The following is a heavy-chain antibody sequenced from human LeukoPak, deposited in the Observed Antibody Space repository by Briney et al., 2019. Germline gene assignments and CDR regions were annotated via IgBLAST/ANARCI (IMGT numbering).Heavy chain of an antibody. CDR3: ARGLSLDNWNGGGNWFDP. V-gene: IGHV4-61*02. J-gene: IGHJ5*02. D-gene: IGHD1-20*01. CDR1: GGSISSGSYY. CDR2: IYTSGST. Sequence: SETLSLTCTVSGGSISSGSYYGRWIRQPAGKGLEWIGRIYTSGSTNYNPSLKSRVTISVDTSKNQFSLKLSSVTAADTAVYYCARGLSLDNWNGGGNWFDPWGQGTLVTVSS.